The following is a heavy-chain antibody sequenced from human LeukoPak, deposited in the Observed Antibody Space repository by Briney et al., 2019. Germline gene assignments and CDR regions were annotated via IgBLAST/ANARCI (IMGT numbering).Heavy chain of an antibody. D-gene: IGHD2-2*01. CDR2: ISSGTTTI. CDR3: ARRYCSSTSCTLDY. V-gene: IGHV3-48*03. J-gene: IGHJ4*02. Sequence: GGSLRLSCTASGFTFSSYEMNWARQAPGEGLEWVSYISSGTTTIYYADSVKGRFTISRDNAKNSLYLQMNSLRAEDTAVYYCARRYCSSTSCTLDYWGQGTLVTVSS. CDR1: GFTFSSYE.